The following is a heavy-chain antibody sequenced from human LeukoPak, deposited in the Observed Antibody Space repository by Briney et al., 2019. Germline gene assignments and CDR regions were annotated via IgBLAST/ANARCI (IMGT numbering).Heavy chain of an antibody. J-gene: IGHJ3*02. CDR2: IYHSGST. V-gene: IGHV4-4*02. Sequence: SGTLSLTCAVSGGSISSSNWWSWVRQPPGKGLEWIGEIYHSGSTNYNQSLKSRVTISVDKSKNQFSLKLSSVTAADTAVYYCAKDLVWFGELLDAFDIWGQGTMVTVSS. CDR3: AKDLVWFGELLDAFDI. CDR1: GGSISSSNW. D-gene: IGHD3-10*01.